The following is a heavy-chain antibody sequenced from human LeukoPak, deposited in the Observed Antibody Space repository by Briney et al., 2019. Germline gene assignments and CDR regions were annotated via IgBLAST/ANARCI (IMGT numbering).Heavy chain of an antibody. CDR2: ISGRDDST. Sequence: GGSLRLSCAASGFTVTNYAMHWVRQAPGKGLEWVSAISGRDDSTYYADSVKGRFTISRDTSRNTLFLQMNSLRAEDTAVYYCAKWGDYDILTGYYDPDYWGQGTLVTVSS. D-gene: IGHD3-9*01. CDR3: AKWGDYDILTGYYDPDY. V-gene: IGHV3-23*01. CDR1: GFTVTNYA. J-gene: IGHJ4*02.